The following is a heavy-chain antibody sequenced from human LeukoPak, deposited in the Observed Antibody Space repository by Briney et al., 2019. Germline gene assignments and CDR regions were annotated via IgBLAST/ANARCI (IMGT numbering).Heavy chain of an antibody. CDR3: ARVPSWSGDERHAFDI. D-gene: IGHD3-3*01. V-gene: IGHV3-74*01. J-gene: IGHJ3*02. Sequence: PGGSLRLSCAASGFTFSAYWMHWVRQAPGKGLVWVSRINSDGNSTNYADSVKGRFTTSRDNAKNTLYLQMNSLRAEDTAVYYCARVPSWSGDERHAFDIWGQGTMVTVSS. CDR1: GFTFSAYW. CDR2: INSDGNST.